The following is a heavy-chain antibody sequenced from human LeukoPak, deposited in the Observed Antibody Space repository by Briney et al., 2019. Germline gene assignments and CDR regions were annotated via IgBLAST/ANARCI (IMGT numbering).Heavy chain of an antibody. J-gene: IGHJ4*02. D-gene: IGHD4-17*01. CDR1: GFTVSSNS. CDR3: ARRAGESSHPYDY. Sequence: GGSLRLSCTVSGFTVSSNSMSWVRQAPGKGLEWVSFIYSGGNTHYSDSVKGRFTISRDNSKNTLYLQMNSLRADDTAVYYCARRAGESSHPYDYWGQGTLVTVSS. CDR2: IYSGGNT. V-gene: IGHV3-53*01.